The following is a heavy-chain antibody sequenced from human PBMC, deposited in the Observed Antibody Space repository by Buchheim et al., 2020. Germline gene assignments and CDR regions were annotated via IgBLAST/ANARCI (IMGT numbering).Heavy chain of an antibody. Sequence: EVQLVESGGGLVQPGGSLRLSCAASGFTFSSSWMTWVRQAPGKGLEWVANINEDGSEKYYVDSVRGRFTSSRDNAKNSLHLQMNSLRLEDTAVYYCAKGEWGCAEGAYWGQGT. CDR3: AKGEWGCAEGAY. CDR1: GFTFSSSW. J-gene: IGHJ4*02. D-gene: IGHD3-3*01. V-gene: IGHV3-7*01. CDR2: INEDGSEK.